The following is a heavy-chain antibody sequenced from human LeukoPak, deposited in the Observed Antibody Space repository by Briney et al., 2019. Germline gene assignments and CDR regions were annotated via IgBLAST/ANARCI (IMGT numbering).Heavy chain of an antibody. CDR3: ARRRAEGGSNGHYNWFDP. Sequence: SETLSLTCTVSGDSITSYYWSWIRQPPGKGLEWIRSMSYSGSTNYNPSLKSRVTMSVDTTKNQFSLRLNSVIAADTAVYYCARRRAEGGSNGHYNWFDPWGQGTLVTVSS. J-gene: IGHJ5*02. CDR1: GDSITSYY. D-gene: IGHD6-13*01. V-gene: IGHV4-59*08. CDR2: MSYSGST.